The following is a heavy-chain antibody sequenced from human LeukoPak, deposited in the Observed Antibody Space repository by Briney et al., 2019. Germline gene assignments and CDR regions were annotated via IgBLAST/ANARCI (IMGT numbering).Heavy chain of an antibody. J-gene: IGHJ4*02. D-gene: IGHD6-13*01. V-gene: IGHV4-39*07. CDR1: GFTFSSYS. CDR2: IYYSGSP. Sequence: GSLRLSCAASGFTFSSYSMNWIRQPPGKGLEWIGSIYYSGSPYYNPSLKSRVTISVDTSNNQFSLKLSSVTAADTAVYYCARKPIVSSSWYYFDYWXQGTLVTVSS. CDR3: ARKPIVSSSWYYFDY.